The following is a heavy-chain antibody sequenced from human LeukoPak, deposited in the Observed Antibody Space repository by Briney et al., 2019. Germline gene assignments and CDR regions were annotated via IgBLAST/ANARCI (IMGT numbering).Heavy chain of an antibody. D-gene: IGHD1-26*01. Sequence: ASVKVSCKASGYTFTSYAMHWVRQAHGQRLEWMGWINAGNGNTKYSQKFQGRVTITRDTSASTAYMELSSLRSEDTAVYYCARDPISGSYLYYYYGMDVWGQGTTVTVSS. CDR1: GYTFTSYA. J-gene: IGHJ6*02. CDR3: ARDPISGSYLYYYYGMDV. CDR2: INAGNGNT. V-gene: IGHV1-3*01.